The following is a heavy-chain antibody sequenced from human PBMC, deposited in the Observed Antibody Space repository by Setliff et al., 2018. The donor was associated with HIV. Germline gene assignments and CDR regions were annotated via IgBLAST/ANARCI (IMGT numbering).Heavy chain of an antibody. CDR3: AGSILTGYRYFDY. D-gene: IGHD3-9*01. Sequence: SVKVSCKASGGTFSNYGMSWVRQAPGQGLEWMGGAIPMLGIANHVHKFQGRVTITADKSTSTAYMELNSLRSEDTALYYCAGSILTGYRYFDYWGQGTLVTVSS. J-gene: IGHJ4*02. CDR2: AIPMLGIA. V-gene: IGHV1-69*10. CDR1: GGTFSNYG.